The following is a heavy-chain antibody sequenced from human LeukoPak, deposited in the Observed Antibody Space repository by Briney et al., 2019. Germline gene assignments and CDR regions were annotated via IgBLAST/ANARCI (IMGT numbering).Heavy chain of an antibody. Sequence: AASVKVSCKASGYTFTGYYMHWVRQAPGQGLEWMGWINPNSGGTNYAQKFQGRVTMTRDTSISTAYMELSRLRSDDTAVYYCARDPGYSSPRGDYWGQGTLVTVSS. CDR1: GYTFTGYY. CDR3: ARDPGYSSPRGDY. D-gene: IGHD5-18*01. V-gene: IGHV1-2*02. CDR2: INPNSGGT. J-gene: IGHJ4*02.